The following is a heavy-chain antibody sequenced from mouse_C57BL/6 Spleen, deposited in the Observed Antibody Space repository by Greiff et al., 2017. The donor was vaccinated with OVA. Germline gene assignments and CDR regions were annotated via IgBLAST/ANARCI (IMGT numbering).Heavy chain of an antibody. CDR1: GYAFTNYL. CDR3: ARSITTVPWYFDV. Sequence: QVHVKQSGAELVRPGTSVKVSCKASGYAFTNYLIEWVKQRPGQGLEWIGVINPGSGGTNYNEKFKGKATLTADKSSSTAYMQLSSLTSEDSAVYFGARSITTVPWYFDVWGTGTTVTVSS. V-gene: IGHV1-54*01. J-gene: IGHJ1*03. D-gene: IGHD1-1*01. CDR2: INPGSGGT.